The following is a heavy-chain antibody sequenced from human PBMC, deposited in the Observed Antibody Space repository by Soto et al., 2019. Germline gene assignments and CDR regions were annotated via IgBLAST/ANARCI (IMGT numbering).Heavy chain of an antibody. Sequence: PSQTLSLTCAISGDSVSSNSAAWNWIGQSPSRGLEWLGRTYYRSKWYNDYAVSVKSRITINPDTSKNQFSLQLNSVTPEDTALYYCAREEYVRLSGIAAAGTVGLWGQGTLVTVSP. V-gene: IGHV6-1*01. CDR2: TYYRSKWYN. CDR1: GDSVSSNSAA. J-gene: IGHJ4*02. D-gene: IGHD6-13*01. CDR3: AREEYVRLSGIAAAGTVGL.